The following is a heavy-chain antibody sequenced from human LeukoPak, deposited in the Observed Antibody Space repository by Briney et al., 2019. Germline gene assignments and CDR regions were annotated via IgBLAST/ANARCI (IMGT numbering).Heavy chain of an antibody. V-gene: IGHV4-59*12. J-gene: IGHJ3*02. D-gene: IGHD3-22*01. CDR3: WGYYESSGYYPHDAFDI. CDR1: GGSISSYY. CDR2: IYYSGST. Sequence: SQTLSLTCTVSGGSISSYYWSWIRQPPGKGLEWIGYIYYSGSTNYNPSLKSRVTISVDTSKNQFSLKLSSVTAADTAVYYCWGYYESSGYYPHDAFDIWGQGTMVTVSS.